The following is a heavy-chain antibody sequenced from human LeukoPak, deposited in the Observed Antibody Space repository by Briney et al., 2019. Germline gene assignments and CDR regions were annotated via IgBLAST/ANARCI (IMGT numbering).Heavy chain of an antibody. J-gene: IGHJ6*03. CDR3: ARGIIVVVPVAGGDYYMDV. Sequence: SETLSLTCTVSGGSISSYYWSWIRQPAGKGLEWIGRIYTSGSTNYNPSLKSRVTMSVDTSKNQFSLKLSSVTAADTAVYYCARGIIVVVPVAGGDYYMDVWGKGTTVTVSS. CDR2: IYTSGST. D-gene: IGHD2-2*01. CDR1: GGSISSYY. V-gene: IGHV4-4*07.